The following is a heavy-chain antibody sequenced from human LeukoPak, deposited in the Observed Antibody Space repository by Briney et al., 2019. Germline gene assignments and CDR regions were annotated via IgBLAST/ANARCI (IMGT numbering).Heavy chain of an antibody. V-gene: IGHV3-74*01. CDR1: GFTFSSYW. CDR3: ARGRIAVAGSYYYMDV. J-gene: IGHJ6*03. CDR2: INSDGSST. D-gene: IGHD6-19*01. Sequence: PGGSLRLSCAASGFTFSSYWMHWVRQAPGKGLVWVSRINSDGSSTSYADSVKGRFTISRDNAKNTLYLQMNSLRAEDTAVYYCARGRIAVAGSYYYMDVWGKGTTVTVSS.